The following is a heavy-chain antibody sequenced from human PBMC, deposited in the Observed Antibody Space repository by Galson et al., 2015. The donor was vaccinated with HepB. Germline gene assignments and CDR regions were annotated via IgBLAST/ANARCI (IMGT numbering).Heavy chain of an antibody. D-gene: IGHD3-10*01. CDR3: ARATLWFGVWVAFDI. J-gene: IGHJ3*02. CDR2: ISAYNGNT. Sequence: SVKVSCKASGYTFTSYGISWVRQAPGQGLEWMGWISAYNGNTNYAQKLQGRVTMTTDTSTSTAYMELRSLRSDDTAVYYCARATLWFGVWVAFDIWGQGTMVTVSS. V-gene: IGHV1-18*01. CDR1: GYTFTSYG.